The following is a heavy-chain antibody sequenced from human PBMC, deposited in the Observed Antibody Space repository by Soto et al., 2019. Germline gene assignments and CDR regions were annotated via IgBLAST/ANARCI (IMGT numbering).Heavy chain of an antibody. J-gene: IGHJ4*02. CDR2: ISYSGTA. CDR1: GGSVSSGPYH. Sequence: QEQLQESGPGLVKTSETLSLTCTVSGGSVSSGPYHWNWVRQPPGKGLEWIGHISYSGTANYNPSLRGRVTMATDTSMNQFSLRLTSVTAADTAVYYCMRSHGAYWGQGALVTVSP. CDR3: MRSHGAY. V-gene: IGHV4-61*01. D-gene: IGHD2-8*01.